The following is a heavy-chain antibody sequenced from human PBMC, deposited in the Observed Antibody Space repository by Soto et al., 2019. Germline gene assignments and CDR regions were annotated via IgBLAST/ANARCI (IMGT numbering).Heavy chain of an antibody. CDR1: GFTFSSYS. V-gene: IGHV3-21*01. CDR2: ISSSSKT. Sequence: GGSLRLSCAASGFTFSSYSMNWVRQAPGKGLEWVSSISSSSKTYYADSVKGRFTISRDNAKNSLYLQMNSLRAEDTAVYYCARDSALDYWGQGTLVTVSS. CDR3: ARDSALDY. J-gene: IGHJ4*02.